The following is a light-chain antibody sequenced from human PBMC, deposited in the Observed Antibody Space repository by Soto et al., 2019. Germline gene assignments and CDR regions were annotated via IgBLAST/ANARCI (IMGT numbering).Light chain of an antibody. CDR3: VSWDGSLSGWV. CDR1: SSNIGSDF. J-gene: IGLJ3*02. V-gene: IGLV1-47*01. Sequence: QSVLTQPPSASGTPGQKVTISCSGSSSNIGSDFVYWFQQFPGTAPMLLIYRNNQRPSGVYDRFSGSKSGTSGSLTISGLRSEDEADYYCVSWDGSLSGWVFGGGTKLTVL. CDR2: RNN.